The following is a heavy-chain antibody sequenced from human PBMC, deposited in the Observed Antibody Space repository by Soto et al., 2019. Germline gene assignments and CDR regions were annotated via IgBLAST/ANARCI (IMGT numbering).Heavy chain of an antibody. Sequence: SETLSLTCTVSGGSISSSSYYWGWIRQPPGKGLEWIGSIYYSGSTYYNPSLKSRVTISVDTSKNQFSLKLSSVTAADTAVYYCARTPGGPGPFVSWGQATLVTVS. CDR3: ARTPGGPGPFVS. V-gene: IGHV4-39*01. J-gene: IGHJ4*02. CDR2: IYYSGST. CDR1: GGSISSSSYY. D-gene: IGHD2-15*01.